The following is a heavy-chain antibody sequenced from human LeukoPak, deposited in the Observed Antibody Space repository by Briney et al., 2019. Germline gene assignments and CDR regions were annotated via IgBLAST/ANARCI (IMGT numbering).Heavy chain of an antibody. CDR3: ASTRRAAVAGRFDS. D-gene: IGHD6-19*01. CDR1: GASMSSNY. V-gene: IGHV4-4*09. CDR2: IYHSGNT. Sequence: SETLSLTCNISGASMSSNYWSWIRQPPGKGLEWIGYIYHSGNTTYSPSLESRVTMSVDESKNQLSLRVHFVSAADTAVYYCASTRRAAVAGRFDSWGQGTLVTVSS. J-gene: IGHJ4*02.